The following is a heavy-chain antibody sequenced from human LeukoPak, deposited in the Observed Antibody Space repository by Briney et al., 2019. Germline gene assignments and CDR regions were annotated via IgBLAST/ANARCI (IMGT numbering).Heavy chain of an antibody. CDR3: ARDQRRCSSTSCPFDN. V-gene: IGHV1-18*01. D-gene: IGHD2-2*01. CDR2: ISAYNGNT. Sequence: VASVKVSCKASGGTFSSYGISWVRQAPGQGLEWMGWISAYNGNTNYAQKLQGRVTMTTDTSTSTAYMELRSLRSDDTAVYYCARDQRRCSSTSCPFDNWGQGTLVTVSS. J-gene: IGHJ4*02. CDR1: GGTFSSYG.